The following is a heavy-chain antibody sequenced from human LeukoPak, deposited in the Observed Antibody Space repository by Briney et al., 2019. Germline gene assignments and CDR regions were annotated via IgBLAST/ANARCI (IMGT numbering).Heavy chain of an antibody. D-gene: IGHD6-19*01. Sequence: GGSLRLSCAASGSTVDSNHMSWVRQAPGKGLEWVSVIYSGGGTYFADSVRGRFTVSRDNSKNTVYLQMNSLRVEDTAVYYCARSYSSNWLFDYWGQGTLVTVSS. V-gene: IGHV3-53*01. CDR1: GSTVDSNH. CDR3: ARSYSSNWLFDY. J-gene: IGHJ4*02. CDR2: IYSGGGT.